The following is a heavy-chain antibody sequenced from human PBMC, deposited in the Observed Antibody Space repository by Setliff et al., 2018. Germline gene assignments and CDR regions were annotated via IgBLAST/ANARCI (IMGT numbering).Heavy chain of an antibody. CDR1: GFTFSSFW. Sequence: LRLSCAASGFTFSSFWMSWVRQTPGKGLEWVANINQDGSAKFYVDSVKGRFTISRDNSKNTLYLQMNSLRREDTAVYYCAKDASDYYWYFNVWGRGTLVTVSS. J-gene: IGHJ2*01. CDR2: INQDGSAK. V-gene: IGHV3-7*04. CDR3: AKDASDYYWYFNV. D-gene: IGHD4-17*01.